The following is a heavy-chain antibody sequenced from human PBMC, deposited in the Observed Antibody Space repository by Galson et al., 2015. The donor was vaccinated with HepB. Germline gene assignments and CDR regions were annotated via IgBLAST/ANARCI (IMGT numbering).Heavy chain of an antibody. Sequence: SLRLSCAASGFTFSDSYMNWIRQAPGKGLEWVSYISRSGNYRTHADSVKGRFTISRDNARNSLYLQMNSLRAGDTAVYFCARGYGDYVGDWFDPWGQGTLVSVSS. CDR3: ARGYGDYVGDWFDP. D-gene: IGHD5-12*01. CDR2: ISRSGNYR. V-gene: IGHV3-11*06. CDR1: GFTFSDSY. J-gene: IGHJ5*02.